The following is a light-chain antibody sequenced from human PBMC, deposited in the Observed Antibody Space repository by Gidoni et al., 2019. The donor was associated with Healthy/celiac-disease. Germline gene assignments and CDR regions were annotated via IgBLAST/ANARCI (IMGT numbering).Light chain of an antibody. CDR1: QSVSSY. J-gene: IGKJ5*01. V-gene: IGKV3-11*01. CDR3: QQRSNWRIT. Sequence: EIMLKQSPATLSLSPGERATLSCRASQSVSSYLAWYQQKPGQAPRLLIYDASHRATGIPARFSGSGSGTDFTLTISSLESEDFAVYYCQQRSNWRITFGQGTRLEIK. CDR2: DAS.